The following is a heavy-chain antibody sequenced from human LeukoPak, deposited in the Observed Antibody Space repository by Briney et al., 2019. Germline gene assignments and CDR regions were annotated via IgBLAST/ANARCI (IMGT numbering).Heavy chain of an antibody. V-gene: IGHV3-30-3*01. Sequence: GGSLRLSCAASGFTFSSYAMHWVRQAPGKGLQWVAVMSFDGTNKFYADSVKGRFTISRDNSKNTLYLQMNSLRAEDTAVYYCARAGLEGYYYDSSGYWNFWGQGTLVTVSS. CDR2: MSFDGTNK. CDR1: GFTFSSYA. D-gene: IGHD3-22*01. CDR3: ARAGLEGYYYDSSGYWNF. J-gene: IGHJ4*02.